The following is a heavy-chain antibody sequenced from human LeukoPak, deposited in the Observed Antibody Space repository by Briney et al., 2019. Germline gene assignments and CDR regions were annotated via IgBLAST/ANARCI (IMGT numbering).Heavy chain of an antibody. CDR2: IYYSGST. CDR1: GGSISSSSYY. J-gene: IGHJ4*02. Sequence: KPSETPSLTCTVSGGSISSSSYYLGWIRQPPGKGLEWIGSIYYSGSTYYNPSLKSRVTISVDTSKNQFSLKLSSVTAADTAVYYCAGGGGVVPAVPDYWGQGTLVTVSS. V-gene: IGHV4-39*05. CDR3: AGGGGVVPAVPDY. D-gene: IGHD2-2*01.